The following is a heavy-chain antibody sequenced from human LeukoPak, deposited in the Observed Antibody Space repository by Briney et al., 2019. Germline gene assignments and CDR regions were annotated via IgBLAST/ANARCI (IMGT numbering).Heavy chain of an antibody. CDR3: ARHGAYYYDSSGYYPDY. CDR1: GYSFTSYW. Sequence: GESLKISCKGSGYSFTSYWIGWVRQMPGKGLEWTGIIYPGDSDTRYSPSFQGQVTISADKSISTAYLQWSSLKASDTAMYYCARHGAYYYDSSGYYPDYWGQGTLVTVSS. V-gene: IGHV5-51*01. J-gene: IGHJ4*02. CDR2: IYPGDSDT. D-gene: IGHD3-22*01.